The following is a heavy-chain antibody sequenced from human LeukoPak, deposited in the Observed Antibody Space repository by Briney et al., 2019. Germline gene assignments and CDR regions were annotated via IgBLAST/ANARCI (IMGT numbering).Heavy chain of an antibody. D-gene: IGHD3-16*02. Sequence: SETLSLTCTVSGGSISSYYWSWIRQPPGKGLEWIGYIYYSESTNYNPSLKSRVTISVDTSKNQFSLKLSSVTAADTAVYYCARSGVIHNSVTPFDYWGQGTLVTVSS. CDR2: IYYSEST. CDR1: GGSISSYY. CDR3: ARSGVIHNSVTPFDY. V-gene: IGHV4-59*01. J-gene: IGHJ4*02.